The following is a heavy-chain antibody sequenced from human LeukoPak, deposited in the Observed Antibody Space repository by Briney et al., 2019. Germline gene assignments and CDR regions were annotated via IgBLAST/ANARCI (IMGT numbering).Heavy chain of an antibody. CDR1: GFTFSSYW. CDR2: IKQDGSEK. D-gene: IGHD5-18*01. J-gene: IGHJ4*02. Sequence: LPGGSLRLSCAASGFTFSSYWMSWVRQAPGKGLEWVANIKQDGSEKYYVDSVKGRFTISRDNAKNSLYLQMNSLRAEDTAVYYCAREQLWLPSHFDYWGQGTLVTVSS. V-gene: IGHV3-7*01. CDR3: AREQLWLPSHFDY.